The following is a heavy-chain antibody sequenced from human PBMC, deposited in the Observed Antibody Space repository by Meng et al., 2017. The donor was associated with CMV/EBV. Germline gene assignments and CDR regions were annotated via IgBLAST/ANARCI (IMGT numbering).Heavy chain of an antibody. V-gene: IGHV3-21*01. D-gene: IGHD5-24*01. CDR3: AREKDGYNPYYYGMDV. CDR1: GFTFSSYS. CDR2: ISSSSSYI. J-gene: IGHJ6*02. Sequence: GESLKISCAASGFTFSSYSMNWVRQAPGKGLEWASSISSSSSYIYYADSVKGRFTISRDNAKNSLYLQMNSLRAEDTAVYYCAREKDGYNPYYYGMDVWGQGTTVTVSS.